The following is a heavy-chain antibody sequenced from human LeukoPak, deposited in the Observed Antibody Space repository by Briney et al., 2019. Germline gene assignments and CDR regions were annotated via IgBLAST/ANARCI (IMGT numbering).Heavy chain of an antibody. V-gene: IGHV3-30*03. CDR3: ARAGGWYWMGFDY. D-gene: IGHD6-19*01. CDR1: GFTFNTYG. CDR2: ISYDGSKT. Sequence: PGGSLRLSCEVSGFTFNTYGIHWVRQTPGKGLEWVALISYDGSKTWYTGSVKGRFTISRDNSKNTLYLQMNSLRAEDTAVYYCARAGGWYWMGFDYWGQGTLVTVSS. J-gene: IGHJ4*02.